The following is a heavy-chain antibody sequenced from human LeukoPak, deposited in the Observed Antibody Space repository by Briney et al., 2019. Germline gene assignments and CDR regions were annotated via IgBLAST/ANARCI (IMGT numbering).Heavy chain of an antibody. CDR1: GGSISSGGYY. CDR3: ARRAVADPGPVLYNWFDP. Sequence: PSQTLSLTCTVSGGSISSGGYYWSWIRQPPGKGLEWIGYIYHSGSTNYNPSLKSRVTISVDMSKNQFSLKLSSVTAADTAVYYCARRAVADPGPVLYNWFDPWGQGTLVTVSS. J-gene: IGHJ5*02. V-gene: IGHV4-30-2*01. D-gene: IGHD6-19*01. CDR2: IYHSGST.